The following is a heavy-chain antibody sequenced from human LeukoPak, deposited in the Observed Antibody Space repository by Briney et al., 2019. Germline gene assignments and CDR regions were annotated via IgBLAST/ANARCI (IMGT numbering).Heavy chain of an antibody. J-gene: IGHJ5*02. CDR2: IYHSGST. CDR3: ARDRRGFDP. Sequence: SETLSLTCSVSGSSITSEYYWGWIRQAPAKGLEWVGTIYHSGSTYYNPALRSRVTISVDTSKNQFSLKLSSVTAADTAVYYCARDRRGFDPWGQGTLVTVSS. V-gene: IGHV4-38-2*02. CDR1: GSSITSEYY.